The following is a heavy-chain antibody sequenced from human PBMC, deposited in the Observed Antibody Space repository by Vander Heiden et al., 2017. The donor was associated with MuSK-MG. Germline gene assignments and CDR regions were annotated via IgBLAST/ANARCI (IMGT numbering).Heavy chain of an antibody. CDR1: GFTFSGYA. D-gene: IGHD3-10*01. CDR2: IRTKPNNYAT. Sequence: EVQLVESGGGLVQPGGSLKLSCAAPGFTFSGYAMPWARQASGKGLEWIGRIRTKPNNYATAYAASLKGRFTISRDDSKDTAYLQMSSLRTEDTAVYYCALRVEGTDYWGQGTLVTVSS. CDR3: ALRVEGTDY. J-gene: IGHJ4*02. V-gene: IGHV3-73*01.